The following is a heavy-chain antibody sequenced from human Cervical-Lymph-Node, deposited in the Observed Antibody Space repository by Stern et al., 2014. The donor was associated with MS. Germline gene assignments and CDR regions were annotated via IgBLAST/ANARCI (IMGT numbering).Heavy chain of an antibody. Sequence: EVQLVESGGGLVQPGESLRLSCAASGFTFSGSGMTWVRQAPGKGLEWVSAIGVRSDWTDYADSVRGRFTISRDNYKNRLYLQRNSLKAEDTAVYYWAKGSTNVDYWGQGTLGTVSS. CDR3: AKGSTNVDY. CDR1: GFTFSGSG. V-gene: IGHV3-23*04. CDR2: IGVRSDWT. J-gene: IGHJ4*02.